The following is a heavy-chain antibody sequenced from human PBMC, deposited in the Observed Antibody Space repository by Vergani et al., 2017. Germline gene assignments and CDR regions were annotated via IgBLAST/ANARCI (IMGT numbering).Heavy chain of an antibody. V-gene: IGHV4-59*12. CDR1: GGSISSYY. J-gene: IGHJ5*02. CDR2: IYYSGST. Sequence: QVQLQESGPGLVKPSETLSLTCTVSGGSISSYYWSWIRQPPGKGLEWIGYIYYSGSTYYNPSLKSRVTISVDTSKNQFSLKLSSVTAADTAVYYCARGQQQHNWFDPWGQGTLVTVSS. D-gene: IGHD6-13*01. CDR3: ARGQQQHNWFDP.